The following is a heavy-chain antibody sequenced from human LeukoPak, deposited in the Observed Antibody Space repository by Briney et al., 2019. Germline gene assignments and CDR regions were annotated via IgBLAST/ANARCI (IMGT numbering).Heavy chain of an antibody. CDR3: ARVCSSTSCYIGSYYYGMDV. Sequence: SVKVSCKAPGGTFSSYAISWVRQAPGQGLEWMGGIIPIFGTANYAQKFQGRVTITADESTSTAYMELSSLRSEDTAVYYCARVCSSTSCYIGSYYYGMDVWGQGTTVTVSS. V-gene: IGHV1-69*13. CDR2: IIPIFGTA. D-gene: IGHD2-2*02. J-gene: IGHJ6*02. CDR1: GGTFSSYA.